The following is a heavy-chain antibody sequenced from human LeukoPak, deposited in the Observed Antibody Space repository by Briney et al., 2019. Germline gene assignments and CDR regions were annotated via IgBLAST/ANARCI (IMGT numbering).Heavy chain of an antibody. J-gene: IGHJ4*02. CDR2: ISWNGNRL. V-gene: IGHV3-9*01. CDR3: AKDVRGDGYNSPWDF. CDR1: GFTFNDYA. Sequence: GGSLRLSCAAPGFTFNDYAMHWVRQSPGKGLEWVSCISWNGNRLGYADSVKGRFTISRDNAKNSLYLQMSSLRVEDTALYYCAKDVRGDGYNSPWDFWGQGTLVTVSS. D-gene: IGHD5-24*01.